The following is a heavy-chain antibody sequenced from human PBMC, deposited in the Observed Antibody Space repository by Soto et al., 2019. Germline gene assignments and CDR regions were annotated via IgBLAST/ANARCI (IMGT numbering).Heavy chain of an antibody. V-gene: IGHV1-18*01. CDR1: GYTFTRYG. Sequence: QVHLVQSGAEVKKAGASVRVSCKASGYTFTRYGVSWVRQAPGQGLEWMGWISAYNANTNYAQKFHGRVTMTTDTSTNTAYMELRSLTSDDAAVYYCAREGFCSSGSCALYSHDYFGMDVWGQGTTVTVSS. J-gene: IGHJ6*02. CDR3: AREGFCSSGSCALYSHDYFGMDV. D-gene: IGHD2-15*01. CDR2: ISAYNANT.